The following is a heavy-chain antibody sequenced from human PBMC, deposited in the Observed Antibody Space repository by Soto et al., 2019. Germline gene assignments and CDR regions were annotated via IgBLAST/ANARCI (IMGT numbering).Heavy chain of an antibody. V-gene: IGHV4-34*01. CDR3: ARGLSIFGVVTYYGMDV. CDR2: INHSGST. CDR1: GGSFSGYY. Sequence: QVQLQQWGAGLLKPSETLSLTCAVYGGSFSGYYWSWIRQPPGKGLEWIGEINHSGSTNYNPSLKSRVTISVDTSKNQFSLKLSFVTAADTAVYYCARGLSIFGVVTYYGMDVWGQGTTVTVSS. D-gene: IGHD3-3*01. J-gene: IGHJ6*02.